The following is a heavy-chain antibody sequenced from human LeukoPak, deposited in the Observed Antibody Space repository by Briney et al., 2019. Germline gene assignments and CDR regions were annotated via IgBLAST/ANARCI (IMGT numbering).Heavy chain of an antibody. J-gene: IGHJ4*02. Sequence: SETLSLTCAVYGGSFSGYYWSWIRQPPGKGLEWIGEINHSGSTNYNPSLKSRVTISVDTSKNQFSLKLSSVTAADTAVYYCARLRRGYCSSTSCRRGYFDYWGQGTLVTVSS. CDR1: GGSFSGYY. CDR2: INHSGST. V-gene: IGHV4-34*01. CDR3: ARLRRGYCSSTSCRRGYFDY. D-gene: IGHD2-2*01.